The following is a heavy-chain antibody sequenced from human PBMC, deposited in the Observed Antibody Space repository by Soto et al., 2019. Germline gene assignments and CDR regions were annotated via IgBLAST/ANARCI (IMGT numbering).Heavy chain of an antibody. CDR3: ARRNYFYALDV. Sequence: ETLSLTCSVSGGSFSGYYWGWVRQPPGKGLEWVGEINYSGSTNYNPSLKRRVTISVDTSKNQVSLKVTSVTAADTAMYYCARRNYFYALDVWGQGTTVTVSS. CDR2: INYSGST. CDR1: GGSFSGYY. J-gene: IGHJ6*02. V-gene: IGHV4-34*01.